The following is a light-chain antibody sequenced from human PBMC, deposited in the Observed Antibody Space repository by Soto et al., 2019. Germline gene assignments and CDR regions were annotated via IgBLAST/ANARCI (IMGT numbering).Light chain of an antibody. CDR3: QQRYNWPLT. CDR1: QSVSSN. CDR2: EAS. Sequence: EIVMTQSPATLSVSPGERATLSCRASQSVSSNLAWYQQKPGQAPRLLIYEASNRATGIPARFSGSGSGTDFALTISSLEPEDFAVYFCQQRYNWPLTFGQGTRLEIK. V-gene: IGKV3-11*01. J-gene: IGKJ5*01.